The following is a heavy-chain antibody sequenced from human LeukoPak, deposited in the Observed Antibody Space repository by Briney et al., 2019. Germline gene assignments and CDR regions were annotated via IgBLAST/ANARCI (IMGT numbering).Heavy chain of an antibody. V-gene: IGHV1-2*02. Sequence: ASVKVSCKASGYTFTGYYMHWVRQAPGQGLEWMGWINPNSGGTNYAQKFQGRVTMTRDTSISTAYMELSRLRSDATAVYYCARDKVTMVRGVIIRRNWFDPWGQGTLVTVSS. CDR1: GYTFTGYY. CDR2: INPNSGGT. D-gene: IGHD3-10*01. J-gene: IGHJ5*02. CDR3: ARDKVTMVRGVIIRRNWFDP.